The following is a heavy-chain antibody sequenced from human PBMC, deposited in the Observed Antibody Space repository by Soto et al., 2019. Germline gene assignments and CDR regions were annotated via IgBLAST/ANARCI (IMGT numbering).Heavy chain of an antibody. Sequence: QVQLVQSGAEVKKPGSSVKVSCKASGGTFSSYTISWVRQAPGQGLEWMGRIIPIRGIANYAQKFQGRVTITADKSTSTAYMELSSLRSEDTAVYYCARVIGYCSGGSCYRIFDYWGQGTLVTVSS. CDR2: IIPIRGIA. CDR3: ARVIGYCSGGSCYRIFDY. J-gene: IGHJ4*02. V-gene: IGHV1-69*02. CDR1: GGTFSSYT. D-gene: IGHD2-15*01.